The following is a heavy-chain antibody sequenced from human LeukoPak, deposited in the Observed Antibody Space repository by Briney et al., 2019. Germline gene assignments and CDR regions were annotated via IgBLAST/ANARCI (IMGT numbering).Heavy chain of an antibody. CDR3: ARRYDFWSGYPTAFDY. D-gene: IGHD3-3*01. Sequence: ASVKVSCKASGYTFTDYYMHWVRQAPGQGLEWMGWINPNTGGTSYAQKFQARVTMTRDTSISTTYMELSGLRSDDTAVYYCARRYDFWSGYPTAFDYWGRGTLVTVSS. CDR2: INPNTGGT. J-gene: IGHJ4*02. V-gene: IGHV1-2*02. CDR1: GYTFTDYY.